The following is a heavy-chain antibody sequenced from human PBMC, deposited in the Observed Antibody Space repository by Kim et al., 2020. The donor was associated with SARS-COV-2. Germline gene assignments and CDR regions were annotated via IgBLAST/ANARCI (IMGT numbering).Heavy chain of an antibody. Sequence: ASVKVSCKVSGYTLTELSMHWVRQAPGKGLEWMGGFDPEDGETIYAQKFQGRVTMTEDTSTDTAYMELSSLRSEDTAVYYCATGPARILTGYLPRNARYGYYFDYWGQGTLVTVSS. CDR2: FDPEDGET. V-gene: IGHV1-24*01. J-gene: IGHJ4*02. D-gene: IGHD3-9*01. CDR3: ATGPARILTGYLPRNARYGYYFDY. CDR1: GYTLTELS.